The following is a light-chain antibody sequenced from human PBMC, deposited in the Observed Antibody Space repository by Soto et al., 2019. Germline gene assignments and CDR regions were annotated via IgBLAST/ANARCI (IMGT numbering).Light chain of an antibody. CDR1: QSVSSN. J-gene: IGKJ1*01. CDR2: GAS. V-gene: IGKV3-15*01. CDR3: QQYLNWPWT. Sequence: EIVMTQSPATLSVSPGERATLSCRASQSVSSNLAWYQQKPGQAPRLLIYGASTGATGIPARFSGSGSGTEFTLTISSLQSEDSAVYYCQQYLNWPWTFGQGTKVDIK.